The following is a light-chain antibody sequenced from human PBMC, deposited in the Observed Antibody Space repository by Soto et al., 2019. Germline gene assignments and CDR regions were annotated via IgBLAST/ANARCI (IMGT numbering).Light chain of an antibody. CDR1: SGHSNYA. Sequence: QSVLTQSPSASASLXASVKLXXTXSSGHSNYAIAWHQQQSEKGPRYLMKLNSDGSHSKGDGIPDRFSGSSSGAERYLTISSLQSEDEADYYCQTWGSGIVVFGGGTKLTVL. V-gene: IGLV4-69*01. J-gene: IGLJ2*01. CDR3: QTWGSGIVV. CDR2: LNSDGSH.